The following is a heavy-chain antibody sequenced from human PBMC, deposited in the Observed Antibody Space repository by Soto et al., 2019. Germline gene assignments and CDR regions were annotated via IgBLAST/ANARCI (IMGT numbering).Heavy chain of an antibody. D-gene: IGHD2-15*01. Sequence: GGSLRLSCAASGFTFSSYAMSWVRQAPGKGLEWVSAISGSGGSTYYADSVKGRFTISRDNSKNTLYLQMNSLRAEDTAVYYCAKVPAKVVVAASEHYFDYWGQGTLVTVSS. J-gene: IGHJ4*02. CDR2: ISGSGGST. V-gene: IGHV3-23*01. CDR1: GFTFSSYA. CDR3: AKVPAKVVVAASEHYFDY.